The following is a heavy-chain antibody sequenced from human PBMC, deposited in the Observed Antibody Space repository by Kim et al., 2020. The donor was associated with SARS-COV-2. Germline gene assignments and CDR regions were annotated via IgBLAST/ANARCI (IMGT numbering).Heavy chain of an antibody. D-gene: IGHD4-17*01. CDR3: ARVGATVVTPGL. Sequence: SETLSLTCTVSGYSISSGYYWGWIRQPPGKGLEWIGSIYHSGSTYYNPSLKSRVTISVDTSKNQFSLKLSSVTAADTAVYYCARVGATVVTPGLWGRGTLVTVSS. J-gene: IGHJ2*01. CDR1: GYSISSGYY. CDR2: IYHSGST. V-gene: IGHV4-38-2*02.